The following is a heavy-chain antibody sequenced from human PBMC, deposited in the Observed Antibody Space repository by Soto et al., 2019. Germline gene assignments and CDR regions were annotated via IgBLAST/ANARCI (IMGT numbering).Heavy chain of an antibody. CDR3: ARLGVAGRGDY. V-gene: IGHV4-59*08. CDR1: GGSINSYY. D-gene: IGHD6-19*01. CDR2: IYYSGST. Sequence: QVQLQESGPGLVKPSETLSLTCTVSGGSINSYYWSWIRQPPGKGLEWIGYIYYSGSTNYNPSLNSRVTISVDTSKNQFSLKLSSVTAADTAVYYCARLGVAGRGDYWGQGTLVTVSS. J-gene: IGHJ4*02.